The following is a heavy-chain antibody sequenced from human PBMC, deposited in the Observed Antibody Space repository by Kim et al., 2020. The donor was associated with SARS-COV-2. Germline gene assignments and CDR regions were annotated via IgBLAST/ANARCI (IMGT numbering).Heavy chain of an antibody. Sequence: VKGRFTISRDNSQHTLHLQMSSLTLEDTAVYYCAREGTLKNNPWDFFDYWGQGTPVTVSS. CDR3: AREGTLKNNPWDFFDY. D-gene: IGHD1-1*01. J-gene: IGHJ4*02. V-gene: IGHV3-30*15.